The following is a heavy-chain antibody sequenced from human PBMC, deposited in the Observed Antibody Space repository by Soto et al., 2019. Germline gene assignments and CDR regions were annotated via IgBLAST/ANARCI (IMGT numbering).Heavy chain of an antibody. CDR3: ARWGTTGGFAL. CDR1: GFMFKSYV. D-gene: IGHD3-16*01. J-gene: IGHJ4*02. Sequence: QLQLVESGGGVVQPGTSLRLSCTASGFMFKSYVMHWVRQAPGKGLEWVALTSYDGNNKYYGDSVKGRFTVSRDNTKNTLHLQMDSLRPEHTALYYCARWGTTGGFALWGQRTLVSVSS. V-gene: IGHV3-30*19. CDR2: TSYDGNNK.